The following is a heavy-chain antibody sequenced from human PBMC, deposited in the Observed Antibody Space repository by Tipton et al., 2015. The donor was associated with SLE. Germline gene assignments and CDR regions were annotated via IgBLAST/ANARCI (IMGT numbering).Heavy chain of an antibody. CDR3: ARMRSRHFDY. Sequence: TLSLTCTVSGASTREYYWSWIRQPPGKGLEWIAYLYTSGTTNYNPSLKSRVTIAVDTSKNQFSLKVGSVTAADTAVYYCARMRSRHFDYWGQGTLVTVSS. J-gene: IGHJ4*02. V-gene: IGHV4-4*08. CDR1: GASTREYY. CDR2: LYTSGTT.